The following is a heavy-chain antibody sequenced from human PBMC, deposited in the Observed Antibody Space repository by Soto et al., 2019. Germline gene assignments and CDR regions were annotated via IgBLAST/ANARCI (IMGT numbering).Heavy chain of an antibody. CDR3: ARDRWYRGSGSYYDY. D-gene: IGHD3-10*01. CDR1: GYTFTGYY. Sequence: ASVKVSCKASGYTFTGYYMHWVRQAPGQGLEWMGWINPNSGGTNYAQKFQGRVTMTRDTSISTAYMELSRLRSDDTAVYYCARDRWYRGSGSYYDYWGQGTLVTVSS. J-gene: IGHJ4*02. V-gene: IGHV1-2*02. CDR2: INPNSGGT.